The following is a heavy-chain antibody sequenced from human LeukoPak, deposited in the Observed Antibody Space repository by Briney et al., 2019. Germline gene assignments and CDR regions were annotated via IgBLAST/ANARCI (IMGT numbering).Heavy chain of an antibody. V-gene: IGHV1-69*01. CDR1: GGTFSSYA. Sequence: SVKVSCKASGGTFSSYAISWVRQAPGQGLEWMGGISPIFDTAKYAQKFQGRVAITADESTSTAYMELSSLRSEDTAVYYCARDSSGRGSNWFDPWGQGTLVTVSS. CDR3: ARDSSGRGSNWFDP. J-gene: IGHJ5*02. D-gene: IGHD6-19*01. CDR2: ISPIFDTA.